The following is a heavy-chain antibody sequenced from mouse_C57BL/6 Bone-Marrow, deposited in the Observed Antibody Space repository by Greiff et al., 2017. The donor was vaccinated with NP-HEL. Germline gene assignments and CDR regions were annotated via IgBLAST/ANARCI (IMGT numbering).Heavy chain of an antibody. CDR1: GFTFTDYY. CDR2: IRNKANGYTT. D-gene: IGHD1-1*01. Sequence: EVKLMESGGGLVQPGGSLSLSCAASGFTFTDYYMSWVRQPPGKALEWLGFIRNKANGYTTEYSASVKGRFTISRDNSQSILYLQMNALRAEDSATYYCARYIYYGSSFFYFDYWGQGTTLTVSS. J-gene: IGHJ2*01. CDR3: ARYIYYGSSFFYFDY. V-gene: IGHV7-3*01.